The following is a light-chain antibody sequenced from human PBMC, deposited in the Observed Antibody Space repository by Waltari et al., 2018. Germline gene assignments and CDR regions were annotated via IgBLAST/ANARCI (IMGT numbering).Light chain of an antibody. CDR3: QAWDSSTAV. V-gene: IGLV3-1*01. Sequence: SYELTQPPSVSVSPGQTATITCSGDKLGNSYACWYQQRPGQSPVLVIYQDNKRPSGIPERFSGSKSGNTATLTISGTQAMDEVDYYCQAWDSSTAVFGGGTKLTVL. J-gene: IGLJ2*01. CDR2: QDN. CDR1: KLGNSY.